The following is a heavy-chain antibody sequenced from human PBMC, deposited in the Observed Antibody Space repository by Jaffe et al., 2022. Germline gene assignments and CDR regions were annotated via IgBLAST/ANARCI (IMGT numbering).Heavy chain of an antibody. V-gene: IGHV3-74*01. CDR3: ARDYSSVPDY. CDR2: IKYDGTYT. D-gene: IGHD4-4*01. J-gene: IGHJ4*02. Sequence: DVQLVESGGGLVQPGGSLRLSCAASGFTFSGYWMYWVRQVPGKGLAWVSRIKYDGTYTSYADSVKGRFTVSRDNAKNTLYLQMNSLRAEDTAVYYCARDYSSVPDYWGQGTLVTVSS. CDR1: GFTFSGYW.